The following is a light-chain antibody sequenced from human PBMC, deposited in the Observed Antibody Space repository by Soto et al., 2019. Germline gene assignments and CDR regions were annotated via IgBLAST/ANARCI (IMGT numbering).Light chain of an antibody. CDR2: AAS. CDR1: QRIRND. CDR3: LQDYNYPRT. V-gene: IGKV1-6*01. Sequence: ALQITQSPSSLSAYLGPRATITFRSSQRIRNDLGWYQQKPGKAPKLLIYAASSLQSGVPSRFSGSGSGTDFTLTISSLQTEDFATYYCLQDYNYPRTFGQGTKVDIK. J-gene: IGKJ1*01.